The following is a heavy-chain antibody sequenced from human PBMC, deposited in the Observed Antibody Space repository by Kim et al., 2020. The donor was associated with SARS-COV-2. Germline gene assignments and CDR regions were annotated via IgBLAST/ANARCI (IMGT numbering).Heavy chain of an antibody. CDR2: IYYTGST. CDR1: GGSISSRGYY. CDR3: ARLYYDNAFGPDY. D-gene: IGHD3-16*01. V-gene: IGHV4-39*01. Sequence: SETLSLTCTVSGGSISSRGYYWGWIRQPPGKGLEWIGSIYYTGSTYYNPSLKSRVTISVDTSRDQFSLKLSSVTAADTAMYYCARLYYDNAFGPDYWGQGTLVTVSS. J-gene: IGHJ4*02.